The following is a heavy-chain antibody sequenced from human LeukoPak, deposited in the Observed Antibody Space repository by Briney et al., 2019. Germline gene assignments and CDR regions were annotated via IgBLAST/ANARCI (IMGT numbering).Heavy chain of an antibody. J-gene: IGHJ4*02. Sequence: CASVKVSCKASGYTFTSYYIHWVRQAPGQGLEWRGWMNPDSGGTNYAQKFKGRVTMTRDTSINTAYMDLRRVTSDDTAIYYCTTRGGDTLMRTEAFDYWGLGTLVTVSS. CDR2: MNPDSGGT. V-gene: IGHV1-2*02. CDR1: GYTFTSYY. D-gene: IGHD3-16*01. CDR3: TTRGGDTLMRTEAFDY.